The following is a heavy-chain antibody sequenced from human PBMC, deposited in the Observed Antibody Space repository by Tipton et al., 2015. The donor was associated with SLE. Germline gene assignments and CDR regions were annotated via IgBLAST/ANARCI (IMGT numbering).Heavy chain of an antibody. CDR3: ARPPTGTTPPDY. CDR2: IYLGDSTT. V-gene: IGHV5-51*03. D-gene: IGHD1-7*01. J-gene: IGHJ4*02. CDR1: GFSFSSYW. Sequence: VQLVQSGAEVKKPGQSVRISCEGSGFSFSSYWVVWVRQLPGKGLEWMGAIYLGDSTTRYSPSFRGHVTFAADKSISTAFLQWSALRTSDTAMFYCARPPTGTTPPDYWGQGTLVTVAS.